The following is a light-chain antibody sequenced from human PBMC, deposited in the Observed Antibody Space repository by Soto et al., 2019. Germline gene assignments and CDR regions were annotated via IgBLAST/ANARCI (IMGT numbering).Light chain of an antibody. CDR3: QSYDSSLFYV. Sequence: VLTQPPSVSGAPGQRVTISCTGSRSNIGADYDVHWYKQLPGTAPKLLIYGDINRPSGVPDRFTGSKSGTSASLAITGLQAEDEAVYYCQSYDSSLFYVFGTGTKVTVL. J-gene: IGLJ1*01. CDR2: GDI. V-gene: IGLV1-40*01. CDR1: RSNIGADYD.